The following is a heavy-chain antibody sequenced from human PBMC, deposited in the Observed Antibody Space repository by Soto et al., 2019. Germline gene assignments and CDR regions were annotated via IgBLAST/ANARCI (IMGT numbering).Heavy chain of an antibody. Sequence: AAVKVSCKASGYTFTNYYLHWVRQAPGQGLEWVGMINPSARSASYAQKLRGRLTMDRDTSTTTVYMELSRLTSEDTAVYYCARDNSAANGVLDHWGLGTLVTVSS. CDR2: INPSARSA. J-gene: IGHJ4*02. V-gene: IGHV1-46*04. D-gene: IGHD1-1*01. CDR1: GYTFTNYY. CDR3: ARDNSAANGVLDH.